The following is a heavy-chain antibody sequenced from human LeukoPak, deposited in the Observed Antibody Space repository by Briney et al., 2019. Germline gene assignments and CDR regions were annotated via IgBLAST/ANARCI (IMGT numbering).Heavy chain of an antibody. Sequence: GGSLRLSCAASEFTFSNYAVSWVRQSPGKGLEWVSGISGTSGTTYYADSVKGRFTISRDNSKNTLCLQMNSLRSEDTAVYYCATESEAIAAAGTLDSWGQGTLVTVSS. J-gene: IGHJ4*02. CDR2: ISGTSGTT. CDR1: EFTFSNYA. CDR3: ATESEAIAAAGTLDS. D-gene: IGHD6-13*01. V-gene: IGHV3-23*01.